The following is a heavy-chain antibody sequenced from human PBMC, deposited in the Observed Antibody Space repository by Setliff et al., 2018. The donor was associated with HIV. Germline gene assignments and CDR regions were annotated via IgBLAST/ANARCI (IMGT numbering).Heavy chain of an antibody. D-gene: IGHD3-10*01. V-gene: IGHV4-59*11. CDR2: IYYSGST. CDR1: GGSISSHY. Sequence: ETLSLTCTVSGGSISSHYWSWIRQPPGKGLEWIGYIYYSGSTNYNPSLKSRVTISVDTSKNQFSLKLTSVTPADTAVYYCARDRGAFDIWGQGTMVTVSS. J-gene: IGHJ3*02. CDR3: ARDRGAFDI.